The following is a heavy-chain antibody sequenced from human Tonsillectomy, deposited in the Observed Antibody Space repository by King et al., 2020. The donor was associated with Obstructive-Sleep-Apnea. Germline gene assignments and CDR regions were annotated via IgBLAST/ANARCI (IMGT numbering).Heavy chain of an antibody. Sequence: HLVQSGAEVKKPGESLKISCKGSGYSFTSYWIGWVRQMPGKGLEWMGIIYPGDSDTRYSPSFQGQVTISADKSISTAYLQWSSLKASDTAMYYCARHYYDFWSGYRNPYYYYGMDVWGQGTTVTVSS. V-gene: IGHV5-51*01. D-gene: IGHD3-3*01. CDR3: ARHYYDFWSGYRNPYYYYGMDV. CDR2: IYPGDSDT. J-gene: IGHJ6*02. CDR1: GYSFTSYW.